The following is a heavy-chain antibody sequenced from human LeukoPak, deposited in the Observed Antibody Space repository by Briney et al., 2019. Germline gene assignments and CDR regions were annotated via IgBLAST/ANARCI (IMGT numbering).Heavy chain of an antibody. CDR1: GFTFSHYG. CDR3: AKDAQRGFDYSNSLQY. D-gene: IGHD4-11*01. V-gene: IGHV3-33*06. J-gene: IGHJ4*02. Sequence: GGSLRLSCAASGFTFSHYGMHWVRQAPGRGLEWVAVIWNDGTNKYYADSVKGRFTISRDDSKNTLFLHMDSLRAEDTAFHYCAKDAQRGFDYSNSLQYWGQGSLVTVSS. CDR2: IWNDGTNK.